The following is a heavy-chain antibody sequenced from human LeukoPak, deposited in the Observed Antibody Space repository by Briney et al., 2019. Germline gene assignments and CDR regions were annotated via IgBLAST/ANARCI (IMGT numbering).Heavy chain of an antibody. Sequence: GGSLRLPCTASGFTFSDNVMHWVRQTPAKGLEWVAVISDSGVNQYYADSVKGRFTISRDNSKNTLYLQMNSLRPEDTAVYYCAGAGGVYYFEYWGQGTQVTVSS. CDR2: ISDSGVNQ. J-gene: IGHJ4*02. CDR1: GFTFSDNV. V-gene: IGHV3-30-3*01. D-gene: IGHD2-8*02. CDR3: AGAGGVYYFEY.